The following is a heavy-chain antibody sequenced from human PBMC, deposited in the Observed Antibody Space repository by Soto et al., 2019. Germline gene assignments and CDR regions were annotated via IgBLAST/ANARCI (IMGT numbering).Heavy chain of an antibody. CDR2: MNPNIVNT. CDR1: GYTFTSYD. V-gene: IGHV1-8*02. CDR3: AAGSKYGDYSGWFDP. Sequence: QVQLVQSGAEVKKPGASVKVSCKASGYTFTSYDINWVRQATGQGLEYLGWMNPNIVNTGYGQNFQGRVILPKKTSLSTSYMGLSSLISEDTAVDYCAAGSKYGDYSGWFDPWGQGTLVTVSS. J-gene: IGHJ5*02. D-gene: IGHD4-17*01.